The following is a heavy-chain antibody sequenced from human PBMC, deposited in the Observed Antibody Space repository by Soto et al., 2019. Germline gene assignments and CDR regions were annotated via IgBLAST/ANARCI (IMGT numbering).Heavy chain of an antibody. Sequence: SETLSLTCAVYGGSFSGYYWSWIRQPPGKGLEWIGEINHSGSTNYNPSLKSRVTISVDTSKNQFSLKLSSVTAADTAVYYCARSTSIAAAAPVDYWGQGTLVTVSS. D-gene: IGHD6-13*01. CDR2: INHSGST. CDR1: GGSFSGYY. CDR3: ARSTSIAAAAPVDY. J-gene: IGHJ4*02. V-gene: IGHV4-34*01.